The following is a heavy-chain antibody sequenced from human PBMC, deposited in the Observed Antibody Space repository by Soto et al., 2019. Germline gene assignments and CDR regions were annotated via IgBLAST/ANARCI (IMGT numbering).Heavy chain of an antibody. D-gene: IGHD4-17*01. J-gene: IGHJ6*02. Sequence: GGSLRLSCAASGFTFSSYAMSWVRQAPGKGLEWVSAISGSGGSTYYADSVKGRFTISRDNSKNTLYLQMNSLRAEDTAVYYCAKDDYGDYYSPQYYYYGMDVWGQGTTVTVSS. CDR1: GFTFSSYA. V-gene: IGHV3-23*01. CDR3: AKDDYGDYYSPQYYYYGMDV. CDR2: ISGSGGST.